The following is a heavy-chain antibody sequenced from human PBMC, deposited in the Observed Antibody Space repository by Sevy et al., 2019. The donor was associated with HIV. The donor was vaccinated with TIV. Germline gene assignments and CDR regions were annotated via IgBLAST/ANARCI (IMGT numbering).Heavy chain of an antibody. CDR1: GFIFSSYV. D-gene: IGHD6-13*01. Sequence: GGSLRLSCAASGFIFSSYVMTWVRQAPGKGLEWVSTISGSGGYTYYAESVKGRFTISRDNSNNILYLQMNSLRAEDTAVYYCEAITTAGRDYWGQGTLVPSPQ. V-gene: IGHV3-23*01. CDR3: EAITTAGRDY. J-gene: IGHJ4*02. CDR2: ISGSGGYT.